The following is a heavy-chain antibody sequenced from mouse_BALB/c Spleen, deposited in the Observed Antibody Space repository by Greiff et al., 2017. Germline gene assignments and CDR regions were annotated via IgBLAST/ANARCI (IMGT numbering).Heavy chain of an antibody. CDR1: GFAFSSYD. CDR3: ARYYGPFAY. D-gene: IGHD1-1*01. CDR2: ISSGGGST. J-gene: IGHJ3*01. Sequence: EVKLMESGGGLVKPGGSLKLSCAASGFAFSSYDMSWVRQTPEKRLEWVAYISSGGGSTYYPDTVKGRFTISRDNAKNTLYLQMSSLKSEDTAMYYCARYYGPFAYWGQGTLVTVSA. V-gene: IGHV5-12-1*01.